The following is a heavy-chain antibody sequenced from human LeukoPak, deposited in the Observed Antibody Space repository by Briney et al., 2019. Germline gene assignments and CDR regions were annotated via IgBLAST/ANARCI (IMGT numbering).Heavy chain of an antibody. CDR1: GFTFSRYS. V-gene: IGHV3-48*04. D-gene: IGHD3-10*01. CDR3: AIEGVFSFDY. J-gene: IGHJ4*02. Sequence: WGSLRLSCAASGFTFSRYSMNWVRQAPGKGLEWVSYISSGSSTIYYADSVKGRFTISRDNAKNSLYLQMNSLRAEDTAVYYCAIEGVFSFDYWGQGTLVTASP. CDR2: ISSGSSTI.